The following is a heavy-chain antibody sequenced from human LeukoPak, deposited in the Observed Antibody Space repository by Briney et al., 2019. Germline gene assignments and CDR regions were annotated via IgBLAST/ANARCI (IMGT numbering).Heavy chain of an antibody. CDR3: ARTRTMIVADDAFDI. V-gene: IGHV1-2*02. D-gene: IGHD3-22*01. CDR2: INPNSGGT. J-gene: IGHJ3*02. CDR1: GFTFTGYY. Sequence: GASVRVSCKASGFTFTGYYMHWVRQAPGQGLEWTGWINPNSGGTNYAQKFQGRVTMTRDTSISTAYMELSRLRSDDTAVYYCARTRTMIVADDAFDIWGQGTMVTVSS.